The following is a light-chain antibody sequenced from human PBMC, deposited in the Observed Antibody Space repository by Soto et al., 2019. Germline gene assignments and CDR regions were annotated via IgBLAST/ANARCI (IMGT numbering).Light chain of an antibody. CDR1: QSVLYSSNNKNY. J-gene: IGKJ2*01. V-gene: IGKV4-1*01. CDR2: WAS. Sequence: DIVMTRSPDSLAVSLGERATINCKPSQSVLYSSNNKNYLAWYQQKPGQPPKLLIYWASTRESGVPDRFSGSGSGTDFTLTISSLQAEDVAVYYCQQYYSTPLTFGQGTKLEIK. CDR3: QQYYSTPLT.